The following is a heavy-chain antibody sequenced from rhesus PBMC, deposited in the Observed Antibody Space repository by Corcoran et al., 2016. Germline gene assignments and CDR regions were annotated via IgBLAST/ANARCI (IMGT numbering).Heavy chain of an antibody. D-gene: IGHD4-23*01. Sequence: QVQLQESGPGLVKPSETLYLTCAVSGGYISSNYWSWLRQAPGKGLEWIGRFYGCGGSTDYNPSLKSRVTISTDTSKNQFSLKLSSVTAADTAVYYCARDNTVTLFDYWGQGVLVTVSS. V-gene: IGHV4-160*01. CDR3: ARDNTVTLFDY. J-gene: IGHJ4*01. CDR2: FYGCGGST. CDR1: GGYISSNY.